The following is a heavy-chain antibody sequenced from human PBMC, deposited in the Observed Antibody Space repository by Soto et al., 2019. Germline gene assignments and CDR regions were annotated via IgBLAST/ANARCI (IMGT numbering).Heavy chain of an antibody. CDR2: INAGNGNT. CDR3: ARDRGSGIVVVPVSSYGMDV. J-gene: IGHJ6*02. D-gene: IGHD2-2*01. Sequence: ASVKISCKASGYTFTSYAMHWVRQAPGQRLEWMGWINAGNGNTKYSQKFQGRVTITRDTSASTAYMELSSLRSEDTAVYYCARDRGSGIVVVPVSSYGMDVWGQGTTVTVSS. V-gene: IGHV1-3*01. CDR1: GYTFTSYA.